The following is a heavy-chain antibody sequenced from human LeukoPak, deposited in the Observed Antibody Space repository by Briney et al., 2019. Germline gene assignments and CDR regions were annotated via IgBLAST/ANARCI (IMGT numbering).Heavy chain of an antibody. V-gene: IGHV4-34*01. J-gene: IGHJ6*02. Sequence: SETLSLTCAVYGGSFSGYYWSWIRQPPGKGLEWIGEINHSGSTNYNPSLKSRVTISVDTSKNQFSLKLSSVTAADTAVYYWARGRVDGMDVWGQGTTVTVSS. CDR1: GGSFSGYY. CDR2: INHSGST. CDR3: ARGRVDGMDV.